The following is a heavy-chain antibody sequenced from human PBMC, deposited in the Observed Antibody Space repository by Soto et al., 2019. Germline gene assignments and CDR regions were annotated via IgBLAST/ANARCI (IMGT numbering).Heavy chain of an antibody. Sequence: QVQLVESGGGVVQPGRSLRLSCAASGFTFSSYGMHWVRQAPGKGLEWVAVISYDGSNKYYADSVKGRFTISRDNSKNTLYLQMNSLRAEDTAVYYCAKISSYDYDNDYWGQGTLVTVSS. CDR3: AKISSYDYDNDY. D-gene: IGHD3-16*01. V-gene: IGHV3-30*18. J-gene: IGHJ4*02. CDR2: ISYDGSNK. CDR1: GFTFSSYG.